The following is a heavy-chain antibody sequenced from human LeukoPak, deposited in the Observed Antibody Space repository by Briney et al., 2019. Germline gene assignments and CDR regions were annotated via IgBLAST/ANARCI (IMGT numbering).Heavy chain of an antibody. D-gene: IGHD6-19*01. J-gene: IGHJ4*02. Sequence: AESSRISSRGAADFFITNCITWWRQLAAKDLEWMGRIDPSDSYSNYSPSFQGHVTISAAKTIINAYLQWSSLKASDTAMYYCARSRGSGWYDYWGQGTLVAVSS. CDR3: ARSRGSGWYDY. V-gene: IGHV5-10-1*01. CDR2: IDPSDSYS. CDR1: ADFFITNC.